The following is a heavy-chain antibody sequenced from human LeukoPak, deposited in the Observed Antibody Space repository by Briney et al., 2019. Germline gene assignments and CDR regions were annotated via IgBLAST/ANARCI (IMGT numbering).Heavy chain of an antibody. J-gene: IGHJ5*02. CDR2: ISGSGGST. CDR1: GFTFSSYA. Sequence: PTGGSLRLSCAASGFTFSSYAMSWVRQAPGKGLEWVSAISGSGGSTYYADSVKGRFTISRDNSKNTLYLQMNSLRAEDTAVYYCARDKEAQLVGWNWFDPWGQGTLVTVSS. CDR3: ARDKEAQLVGWNWFDP. D-gene: IGHD6-6*01. V-gene: IGHV3-23*01.